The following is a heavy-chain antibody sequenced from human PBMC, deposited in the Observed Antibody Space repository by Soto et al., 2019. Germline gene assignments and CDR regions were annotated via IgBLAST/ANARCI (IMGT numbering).Heavy chain of an antibody. D-gene: IGHD6-13*01. V-gene: IGHV1-69*01. CDR2: IIPTLGKP. CDR3: ATSYGTSWYGDY. CDR1: GGTFNNYA. J-gene: IGHJ4*02. Sequence: QVQLVQSGAEVKKPGSSVKVSCKTSGGTFNNYAVTWVRQAPGQGLEWMGGIIPTLGKPNYAQKLQGRVTSTADESTISVYMELSSLRSEDTVVYYCATSYGTSWYGDYWGQGTLVTVSS.